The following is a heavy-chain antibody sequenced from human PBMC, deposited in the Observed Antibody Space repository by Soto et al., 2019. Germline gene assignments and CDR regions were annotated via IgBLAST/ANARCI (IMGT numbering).Heavy chain of an antibody. Sequence: QVQLVQSVAELNKPGCSVMVSCKASGGTSRRLSITWVLQAPGQGLEWMGGITPLFGIPNYPQKFQGRLTITADKSTGTAYLELSSLRYEDMAVYYCARDTHSAGGWFDTWGRGTLVTVS. V-gene: IGHV1-69*17. CDR2: ITPLFGIP. CDR3: ARDTHSAGGWFDT. CDR1: GGTSRRLS. D-gene: IGHD2-15*01. J-gene: IGHJ5*02.